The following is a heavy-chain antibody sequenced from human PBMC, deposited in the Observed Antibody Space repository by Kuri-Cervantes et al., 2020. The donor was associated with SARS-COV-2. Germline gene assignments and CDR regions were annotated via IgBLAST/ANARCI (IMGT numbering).Heavy chain of an antibody. CDR3: ASQYCSGGSCYSGYYYGMDV. V-gene: IGHV3-30-3*01. D-gene: IGHD2-15*01. CDR1: GFTFSSYA. CDR2: ISYDGSNK. J-gene: IGHJ6*02. Sequence: GGSLRLSCAASGFTFSSYAMHWVRQAPGKGLEWVAVISYDGSNKYYADSVKGRFTISRDNSKNTLYLQMNSLRAEDTAVYYRASQYCSGGSCYSGYYYGMDVWGQGTTVTVSS.